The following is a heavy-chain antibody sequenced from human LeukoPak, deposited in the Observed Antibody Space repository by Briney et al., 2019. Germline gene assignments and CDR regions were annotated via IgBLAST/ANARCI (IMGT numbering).Heavy chain of an antibody. CDR1: GITLSNYG. CDR3: AKRGVVIRVILVGFHKEAYYFDS. V-gene: IGHV3-23*01. CDR2: ISGSGGGT. Sequence: GGSLRLSCAVAGITLSNYGMSWVRQAPGKGLEWVAGISGSGGGTNYADSVKGRFTTSRDNPRNTLYLQMNSLRAEDTAVYFCAKRGVVIRVILVGFHKEAYYFDSWGQGALVTVSS. D-gene: IGHD3-22*01. J-gene: IGHJ4*02.